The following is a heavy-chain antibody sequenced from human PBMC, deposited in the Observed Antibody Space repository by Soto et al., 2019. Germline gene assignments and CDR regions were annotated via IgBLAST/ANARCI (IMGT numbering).Heavy chain of an antibody. Sequence: PSETLSLTCTVSGGSISSYYWSWIRQPPGKGLEWIGYIYYSGSTNYNPSLKSRVTISVDTSKNQFSLKLSSVTAADTAVYYCARVRTTPWFDPWSQGTLVTVSS. V-gene: IGHV4-59*01. CDR2: IYYSGST. CDR3: ARVRTTPWFDP. J-gene: IGHJ5*02. D-gene: IGHD1-7*01. CDR1: GGSISSYY.